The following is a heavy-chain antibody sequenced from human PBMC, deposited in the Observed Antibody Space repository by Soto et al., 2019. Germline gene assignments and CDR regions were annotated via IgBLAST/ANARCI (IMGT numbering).Heavy chain of an antibody. CDR3: ARRTWLVPYYYNMDV. J-gene: IGHJ6*03. V-gene: IGHV4-61*08. CDR1: GGSISSGGYY. D-gene: IGHD6-19*01. Sequence: SETLSLTCTVSGGSISSGGYYWSWIRQHPGKGLEWIGHIYYTGSTKYNPSLKSRVTISVDTSKNQFSLKLRSVTAADTAVYYCARRTWLVPYYYNMDVWGKGTTVTVSS. CDR2: IYYTGST.